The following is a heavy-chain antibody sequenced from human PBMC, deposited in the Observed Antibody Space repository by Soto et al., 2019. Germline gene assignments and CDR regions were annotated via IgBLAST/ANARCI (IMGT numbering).Heavy chain of an antibody. J-gene: IGHJ6*03. D-gene: IGHD6-13*01. CDR1: GFSLSNARMG. V-gene: IGHV2-26*01. Sequence: QVTLKESGPVLVKPTETLTLTCTVSGFSLSNARMGVSWIRQPPGKALEWLAHIFSNDEKSYSTSLKSRLTISQDTSKSQVVLTRANMDPVDTATYYCARIKQLPGGYHYYMDVWGKGTTVTVSS. CDR2: IFSNDEK. CDR3: ARIKQLPGGYHYYMDV.